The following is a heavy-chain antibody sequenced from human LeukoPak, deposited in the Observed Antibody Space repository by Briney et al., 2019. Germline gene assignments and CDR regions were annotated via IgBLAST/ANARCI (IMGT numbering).Heavy chain of an antibody. CDR3: ARGSPGMDV. Sequence: PSETLSLTCAVYGGSFSGYYWSWIRQPPGKGLEWIGEINHSGSTNYNPSLKSRVTISVDTSKNQFSLKLSSVTAADTAVYYCARGSPGMDVWGQGTTVTVSS. J-gene: IGHJ6*02. CDR2: INHSGST. CDR1: GGSFSGYY. V-gene: IGHV4-34*01.